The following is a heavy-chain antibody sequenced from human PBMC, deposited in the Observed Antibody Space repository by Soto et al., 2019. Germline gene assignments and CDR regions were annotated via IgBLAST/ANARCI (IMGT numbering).Heavy chain of an antibody. D-gene: IGHD3-10*01. CDR2: ISRSGTT. V-gene: IGHV4-34*01. CDR3: ATSLWFGTQVEL. J-gene: IGHJ5*02. Sequence: QVQLQQWGAGLLKPSETLSLSCAVYGGYFNDNYYTWFRQPPGKVLEWIGEISRSGTTKYIPSLKSRASISFDTYKTQVSRKVTSVTAADTAVYYCATSLWFGTQVELWGQGALVTGSS. CDR1: GGYFNDNY.